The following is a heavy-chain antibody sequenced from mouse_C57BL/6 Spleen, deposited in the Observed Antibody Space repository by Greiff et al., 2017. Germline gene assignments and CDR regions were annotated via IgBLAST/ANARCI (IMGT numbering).Heavy chain of an antibody. J-gene: IGHJ4*01. V-gene: IGHV14-2*01. CDR1: GFNIKDYY. CDR2: IDPEDGET. D-gene: IGHD2-4*01. Sequence: DVKLQESGAELVKPGASVKLSCTASGFNIKDYYMHWVKQRTEQGLEWIGKIDPEDGETKYAPKFQGKATITADTSSNPAYLQLSSLTSEDTAVYYCARRYYDYDEGYYAMEYWGKGTSVTVSS. CDR3: ARRYYDYDEGYYAMEY.